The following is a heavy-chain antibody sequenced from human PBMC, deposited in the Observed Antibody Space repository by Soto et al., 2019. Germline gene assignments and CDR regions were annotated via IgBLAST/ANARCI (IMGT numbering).Heavy chain of an antibody. D-gene: IGHD5-18*01. CDR2: IIPIFGKA. V-gene: IGHV1-69*14. Sequence: QVQLVQSGAEVKKPGSSVKVSCKASGGTFSSYAISWVRQAPGQGLEWMGGIIPIFGKADYAQKFQGRVTLTADKSTSTAYLELSSLISKDPAGYYCASHSYGPPNSYWDGVAVWGQGTTVTAS. J-gene: IGHJ6*02. CDR3: ASHSYGPPNSYWDGVAV. CDR1: GGTFSSYA.